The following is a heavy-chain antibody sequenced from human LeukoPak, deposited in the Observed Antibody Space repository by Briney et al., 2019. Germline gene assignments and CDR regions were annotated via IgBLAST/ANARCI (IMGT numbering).Heavy chain of an antibody. Sequence: ASVKVSCKASGGTFSSYAISWVRQAPGQGLEWMGGIIPIFGTANYAQKFQGRVTITADESTSTAYMELSSLRSEDTAVYYCARDRRAAAGTGSYWYFDLWGRGTLVTVSS. V-gene: IGHV1-69*13. J-gene: IGHJ2*01. D-gene: IGHD6-13*01. CDR2: IIPIFGTA. CDR1: GGTFSSYA. CDR3: ARDRRAAAGTGSYWYFDL.